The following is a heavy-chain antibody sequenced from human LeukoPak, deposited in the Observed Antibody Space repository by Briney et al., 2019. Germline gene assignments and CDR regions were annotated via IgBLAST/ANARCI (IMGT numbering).Heavy chain of an antibody. CDR3: ARDSTTDIVVAEDASKHAFDI. CDR2: IYYSGST. V-gene: IGHV4-59*01. D-gene: IGHD2-21*01. Sequence: PSETLSLTCNVSGGSISSYYWNWIRQPPGKGLEWIGYIYYSGSTNYNPSLKSRVTISVDASKNQFSLKLSSVTAADTAVYYCARDSTTDIVVAEDASKHAFDIWGQGTIVTVSS. J-gene: IGHJ3*02. CDR1: GGSISSYY.